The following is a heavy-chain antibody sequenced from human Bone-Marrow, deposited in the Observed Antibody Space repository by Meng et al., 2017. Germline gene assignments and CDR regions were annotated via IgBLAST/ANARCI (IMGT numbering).Heavy chain of an antibody. D-gene: IGHD6-13*01. CDR2: IYSGGST. CDR3: ARGIAAAGINNWFDP. V-gene: IGHV3-53*04. CDR1: GFTVSSNY. Sequence: GGSLRLSCAASGFTVSSNYMSWVRQAPGKGLEWVSVIYSGGSTYYADSVKGRFTISRHNSKNTLYLQMNSLRAEDTAVYYCARGIAAAGINNWFDPWGQGTLVTVSS. J-gene: IGHJ5*02.